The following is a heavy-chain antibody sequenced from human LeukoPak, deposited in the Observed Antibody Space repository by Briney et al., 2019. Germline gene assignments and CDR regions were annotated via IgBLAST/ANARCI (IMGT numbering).Heavy chain of an antibody. CDR2: IFYTGHT. Sequence: SETLSPTCAVSGGSIIGGTYYWAWIRQPPGKGLERVGSIFYTGHTFYNPSLKSRPSISLDTSKNQFSLKLNSVTAADTAVYYCARNHFLGGAFDLWGQGTVVTVSS. CDR1: GGSIIGGTYY. CDR3: ARNHFLGGAFDL. J-gene: IGHJ3*01. V-gene: IGHV4-39*01. D-gene: IGHD3-16*01.